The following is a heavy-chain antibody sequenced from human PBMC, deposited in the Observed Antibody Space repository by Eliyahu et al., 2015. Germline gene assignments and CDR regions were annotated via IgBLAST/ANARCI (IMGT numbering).Heavy chain of an antibody. Sequence: SGGSISSGDYYWNWVRQRPGKGLEWIAYIYNSGSTYYTPSLRSRIAISSDMSKNQFSLKVSSVTAADTAMYYCARGEWNSDSSGYKFDPWGQGTLVTVAS. J-gene: IGHJ5*02. D-gene: IGHD3-22*01. CDR2: IYNSGST. CDR3: ARGEWNSDSSGYKFDP. V-gene: IGHV4-31*02. CDR1: GGSISSGDYY.